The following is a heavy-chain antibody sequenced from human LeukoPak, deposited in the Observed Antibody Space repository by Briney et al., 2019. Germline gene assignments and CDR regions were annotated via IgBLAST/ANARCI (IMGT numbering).Heavy chain of an antibody. J-gene: IGHJ4*02. Sequence: SETLSLTCSVSGYSISSGNYWGWIRLPPGKGLQWIGSIYHSGSTYYNPSLKSRVTISVDTSKNQFSLKLSSVTAADTAVYYCATTTIRLGYWGQGTLVTVFS. CDR2: IYHSGST. CDR3: ATTTIRLGY. V-gene: IGHV4-38-2*01. D-gene: IGHD1-26*01. CDR1: GYSISSGNY.